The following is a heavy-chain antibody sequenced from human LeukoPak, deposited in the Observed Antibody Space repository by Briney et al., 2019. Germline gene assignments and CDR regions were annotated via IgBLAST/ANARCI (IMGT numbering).Heavy chain of an antibody. CDR3: AKHGSSGWYQPFDY. D-gene: IGHD6-19*01. V-gene: IGHV3-48*01. J-gene: IGHJ4*02. CDR1: GFTVSSNC. Sequence: GGSLRLSCVASGFTVSSNCMSWVRQAPGKGLEWVSYISGSSGIIDYADSVRGRFTISRDKAKNSLYLQMNSLRAEDTAVYYCAKHGSSGWYQPFDYWGQGILVIVSS. CDR2: ISGSSGII.